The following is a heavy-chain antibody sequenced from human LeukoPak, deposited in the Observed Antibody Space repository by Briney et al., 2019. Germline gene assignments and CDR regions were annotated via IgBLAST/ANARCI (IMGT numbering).Heavy chain of an antibody. CDR3: AKTAMSDSSGYYFEY. V-gene: IGHV3-23*01. CDR1: GFTSSIYA. Sequence: GGSLRLSCAASGFTSSIYAMSWVRQAPGKGLEWVATISGSGGSTYYADSVKGRFTISRDNSYNTLYLQMNSLTAEDTAVYYCAKTAMSDSSGYYFEYWGQGTLVTVSS. CDR2: ISGSGGST. J-gene: IGHJ4*02. D-gene: IGHD3-22*01.